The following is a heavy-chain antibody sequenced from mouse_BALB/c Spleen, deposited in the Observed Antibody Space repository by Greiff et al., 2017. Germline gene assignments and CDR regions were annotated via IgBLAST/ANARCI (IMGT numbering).Heavy chain of an antibody. V-gene: IGHV14-4*02. J-gene: IGHJ4*01. Sequence: VQLKESGAELVRPGASVKLSCTASGFNITAYYMPWVKQRPEQGLEWIGWIDPDNGDTEYAPKFQGKAIMTADTSSNTAYLQLSSLTSEDTAVYYCDAKGDCGGAMDYWGQGTSVTVSS. D-gene: IGHD2-13*01. CDR3: DAKGDCGGAMDY. CDR1: GFNITAYY. CDR2: IDPDNGDT.